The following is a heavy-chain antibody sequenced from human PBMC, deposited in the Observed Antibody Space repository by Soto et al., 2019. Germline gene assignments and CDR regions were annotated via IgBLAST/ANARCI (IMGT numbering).Heavy chain of an antibody. CDR1: GFTFSSYA. V-gene: IGHV3-23*01. J-gene: IGHJ4*02. CDR2: ISGSDDST. Sequence: EVQLLESGGGLVQPGESLRLSCAASGFTFSSYAMSWVRQAPGKGLGWVSVISGSDDSTYYADSVKGRFTISRDNSKNMLYLQMNSLRADDTAVYYCAKRSSSSTFDYWGQGTLVTVSS. D-gene: IGHD6-6*01. CDR3: AKRSSSSTFDY.